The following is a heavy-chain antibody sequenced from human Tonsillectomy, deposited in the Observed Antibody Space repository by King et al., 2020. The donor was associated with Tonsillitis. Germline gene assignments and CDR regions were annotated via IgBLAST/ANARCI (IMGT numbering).Heavy chain of an antibody. CDR3: TRDGEYYDSSGHLSF. D-gene: IGHD3-22*01. Sequence: IKSKAYGGTTEYAASVKGRFTISRDDSKSIAYLQMNRLKTEDTAVYYCTRDGEYYDSSGHLSFWGQGTLVTVSA. J-gene: IGHJ4*02. V-gene: IGHV3-49*02. CDR2: IKSKAYGGTT.